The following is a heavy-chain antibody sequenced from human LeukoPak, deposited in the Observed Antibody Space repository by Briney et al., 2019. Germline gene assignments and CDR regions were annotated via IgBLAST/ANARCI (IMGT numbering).Heavy chain of an antibody. CDR1: GGSISSSSYY. D-gene: IGHD3-3*01. J-gene: IGHJ4*02. CDR2: IYYTENT. CDR3: ARQDNGYYSY. V-gene: IGHV4-39*01. Sequence: SETLSLTCTVSGGSISSSSYYWSWIRQPPGKGLEWIGNIYYTENTYYNPSLKSRVTISVDTSKNQFSLKLSSVTAADTAVYYCARQDNGYYSYWGQGTLVTVSS.